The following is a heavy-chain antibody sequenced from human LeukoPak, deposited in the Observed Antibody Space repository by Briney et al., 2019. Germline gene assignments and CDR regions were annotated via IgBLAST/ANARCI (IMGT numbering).Heavy chain of an antibody. D-gene: IGHD3/OR15-3a*01. J-gene: IGHJ4*02. V-gene: IGHV4-39*01. CDR1: GVSISSSNSY. CDR3: ARQTGSGLFTLP. Sequence: SETLSLTCTVSGVSISSSNSYWGWIRQPPGKGLEWIGSIYYTGNTYYNASLKSRVTISIDTSKNQISLRLTSVTTTDTAMYYCARQTGSGLFTLPGGQGTLVTVSS. CDR2: IYYTGNT.